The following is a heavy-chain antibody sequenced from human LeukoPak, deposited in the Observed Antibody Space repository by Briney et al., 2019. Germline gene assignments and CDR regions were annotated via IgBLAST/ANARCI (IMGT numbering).Heavy chain of an antibody. CDR3: AIVAMAEYYYESSGYFDY. CDR2: IYYSGST. D-gene: IGHD3-22*01. V-gene: IGHV4-59*01. CDR1: GGSISSYY. Sequence: SETLSLTCTVSGGSISSYYWSCIRQTPGKGLEWIGYIYYSGSTNYNPSLKSRVTISVDTSKNQFSLKLSSVTAADTAVYYCAIVAMAEYYYESSGYFDYWGQGSLVTVSS. J-gene: IGHJ4*02.